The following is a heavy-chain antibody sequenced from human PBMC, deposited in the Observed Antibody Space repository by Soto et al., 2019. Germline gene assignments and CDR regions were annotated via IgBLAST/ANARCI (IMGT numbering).Heavy chain of an antibody. CDR3: ARDRGGYDSHNWFDP. V-gene: IGHV1-69*12. Sequence: QVQLVQSGAEVKKPGSSVKVSCKASGGTFSSYAISWVRQAPGQGLEWMGGNIPIFGTANFAQKFEGRVTITADESTSAAYMELSRLRSEDTAVYYCARDRGGYDSHNWFDPWGQGTLVTVSS. CDR1: GGTFSSYA. D-gene: IGHD5-12*01. J-gene: IGHJ5*02. CDR2: NIPIFGTA.